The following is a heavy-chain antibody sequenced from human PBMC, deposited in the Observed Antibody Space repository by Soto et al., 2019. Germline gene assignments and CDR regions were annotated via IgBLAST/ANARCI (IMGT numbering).Heavy chain of an antibody. CDR1: GGSFSGYY. CDR3: ARTRYYDFCSGYQYYFDY. V-gene: IGHV4-34*01. J-gene: IGHJ4*02. D-gene: IGHD3-3*01. CDR2: INHSGST. Sequence: SETLSLTCAVYGGSFSGYYWSWIRQPPGKGLEWIGEINHSGSTNYNPSLKSRVTISVDTSKNQFSLKLSSVTAADTAVYYCARTRYYDFCSGYQYYFDYWGQGTLVTVSS.